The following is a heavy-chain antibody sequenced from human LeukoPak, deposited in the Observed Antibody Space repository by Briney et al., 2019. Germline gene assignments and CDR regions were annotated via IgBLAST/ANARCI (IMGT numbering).Heavy chain of an antibody. CDR2: IIPIFGTA. D-gene: IGHD5-18*01. J-gene: IGHJ6*02. Sequence: ASVKVSCKASGGTFSSYAISWVRQAPGQGLEWMGGIIPIFGTANYAQKFQGRVTITADESTSTAYMELSSLRSEDTAVYYCARAETAMATYYYGMDVWGQGTTVTVSS. CDR1: GGTFSSYA. V-gene: IGHV1-69*01. CDR3: ARAETAMATYYYGMDV.